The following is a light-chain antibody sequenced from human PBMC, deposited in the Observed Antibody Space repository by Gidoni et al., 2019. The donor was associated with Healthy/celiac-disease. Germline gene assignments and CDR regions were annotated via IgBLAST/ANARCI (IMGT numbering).Light chain of an antibody. CDR1: QSISSSQ. J-gene: IGKJ4*01. CDR3: QHFGN. Sequence: EIVLTQSPGTLSLSPGQSAPLSCRASQSISSSQLAWYQQKPGQAPRPLMYGASSRAPGIPDRFSGSGSGTDFTLTISRLEPEDFAVYYCQHFGNFGGGTKVE. V-gene: IGKV3-20*01. CDR2: GAS.